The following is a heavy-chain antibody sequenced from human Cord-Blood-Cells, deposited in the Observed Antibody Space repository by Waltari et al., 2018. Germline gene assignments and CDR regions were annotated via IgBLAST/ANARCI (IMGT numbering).Heavy chain of an antibody. V-gene: IGHV1-69*06. Sequence: QVQLVQSGAAVKKPGSSVKVSCKASGGTFSSYAISGVRQAPGQGLEWMGGIIPIFGTANYAQKFQGRVTITADKSTSTAYMELSSLRSEDTAVYYCAREGLGATGAFDIWGQGTMVTVSS. CDR1: GGTFSSYA. D-gene: IGHD1-26*01. J-gene: IGHJ3*02. CDR2: IIPIFGTA. CDR3: AREGLGATGAFDI.